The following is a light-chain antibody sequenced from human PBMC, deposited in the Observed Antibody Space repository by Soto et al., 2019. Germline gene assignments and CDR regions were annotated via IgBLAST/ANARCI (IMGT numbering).Light chain of an antibody. V-gene: IGLV2-14*03. CDR3: SSHTSSRTLV. Sequence: QSVLTQPASVSGSPGQSIAISCTGTSSDVGGYNFVSWYQHHPGKAPKLLIYDVTYRPSGVSDRFSASKSGNTASLTISGLQTEDEADYYCSSHTSSRTLVFGTGTKVTVL. J-gene: IGLJ1*01. CDR2: DVT. CDR1: SSDVGGYNF.